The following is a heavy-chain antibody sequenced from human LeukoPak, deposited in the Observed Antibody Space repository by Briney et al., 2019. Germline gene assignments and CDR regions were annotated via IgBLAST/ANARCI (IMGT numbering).Heavy chain of an antibody. CDR2: IFPNGRT. CDR3: ARSIYRLGSFYFDS. Sequence: SETLSLTCSVSGYSMSTTSYYWSWIRQPPGKDLEWIGNIFPNGRTNYNPSLKSRVSISVDTSRSQFSLQLTSATAADTAVYYCARSIYRLGSFYFDSWGLGPLVIVSS. D-gene: IGHD3-10*01. J-gene: IGHJ4*02. V-gene: IGHV4-39*01. CDR1: GYSMSTTSYY.